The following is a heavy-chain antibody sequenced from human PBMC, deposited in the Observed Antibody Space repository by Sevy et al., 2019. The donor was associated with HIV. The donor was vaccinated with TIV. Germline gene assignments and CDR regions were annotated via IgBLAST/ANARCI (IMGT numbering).Heavy chain of an antibody. D-gene: IGHD6-19*01. Sequence: GGSLRLSCAISGFTVNDKYIIWVRQAPGKGLEWVSVIFSSGSTYYADSAKGGFTISRENSKNTVDIQMNSVRAEDTAVYYCVSLFLSYRSGWSYFDYWGQGTLVTVSS. CDR2: IFSSGST. CDR1: GFTVNDKY. CDR3: VSLFLSYRSGWSYFDY. V-gene: IGHV3-66*02. J-gene: IGHJ4*02.